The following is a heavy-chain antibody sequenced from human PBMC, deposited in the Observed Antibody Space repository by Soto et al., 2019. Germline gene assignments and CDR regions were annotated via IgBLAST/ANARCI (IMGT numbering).Heavy chain of an antibody. D-gene: IGHD2-15*01. CDR2: ISAYNGNT. J-gene: IGHJ6*02. CDR1: GYTFTSYG. Sequence: ASVKVSCKASGYTFTSYGISWVRQAPGQGLEWMGWISAYNGNTNYAQKLQGRVTMTTDTSTSTAYMELRSLRSDDTVVYYCAICSGGSCYYYYYYGMDVWGQGTTVTVSS. V-gene: IGHV1-18*01. CDR3: AICSGGSCYYYYYYGMDV.